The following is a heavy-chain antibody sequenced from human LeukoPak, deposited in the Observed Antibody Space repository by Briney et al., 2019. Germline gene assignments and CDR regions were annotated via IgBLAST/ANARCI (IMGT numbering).Heavy chain of an antibody. Sequence: GGSLRLSCAASGFNFSIYSMNWVRQAPGKGLEWVSYITRSSTTIYYADSVKGRFTISRDNAKNSLYLQMIRLRAEDSALYYCANGMAAAGNFLLRDYYYFMDVWGKGTTVTVSS. CDR3: ANGMAAAGNFLLRDYYYFMDV. CDR1: GFNFSIYS. CDR2: ITRSSTTI. V-gene: IGHV3-48*01. D-gene: IGHD6-13*01. J-gene: IGHJ6*03.